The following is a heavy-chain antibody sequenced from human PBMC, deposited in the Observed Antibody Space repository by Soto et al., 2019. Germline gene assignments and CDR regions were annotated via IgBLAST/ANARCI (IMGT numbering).Heavy chain of an antibody. CDR2: ITTTSSTM. V-gene: IGHV3-48*01. CDR1: GFIFSDYS. CDR3: ARDQGYYDSSGYFHS. J-gene: IGHJ4*02. D-gene: IGHD3-22*01. Sequence: GSLRLSCPPSGFIFSDYSMNWVRQAPGKGLEWISYITTTSSTMYYADSVKGRFTISRDNAKNSLYLQMNSLRADDTAVYYCARDQGYYDSSGYFHSWGQGILVTVSS.